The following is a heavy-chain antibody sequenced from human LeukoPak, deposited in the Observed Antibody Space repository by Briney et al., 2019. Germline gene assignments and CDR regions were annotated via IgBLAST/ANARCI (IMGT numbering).Heavy chain of an antibody. CDR1: GGSFSGYY. CDR2: INHSGST. D-gene: IGHD2-2*01. Sequence: SETLSLTCAVYGGSFSGYYWSWIRQPPGKGLEWIGEINHSGSTNYNPSLKSRVTISVDTSKNQFSLKLSSVTAADTAVYYCAREVKDIVLVPAAIYYMDVWGKGTTVTVSS. V-gene: IGHV4-34*01. CDR3: AREVKDIVLVPAAIYYMDV. J-gene: IGHJ6*03.